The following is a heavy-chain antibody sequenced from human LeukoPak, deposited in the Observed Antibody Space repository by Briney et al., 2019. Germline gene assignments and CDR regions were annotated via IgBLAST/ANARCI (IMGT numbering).Heavy chain of an antibody. D-gene: IGHD2-21*01. CDR2: IIPILGTA. Sequence: SVKVSCKASGGTFSSYTISWVRQAPGQGLEWMGRIIPILGTANYAQKFQGRVSITTDESTSTAYMELSSLRSEDTALYYCARDFRGDSCGGDCFAYWGQGTLVTVSS. J-gene: IGHJ4*02. V-gene: IGHV1-69*16. CDR3: ARDFRGDSCGGDCFAY. CDR1: GGTFSSYT.